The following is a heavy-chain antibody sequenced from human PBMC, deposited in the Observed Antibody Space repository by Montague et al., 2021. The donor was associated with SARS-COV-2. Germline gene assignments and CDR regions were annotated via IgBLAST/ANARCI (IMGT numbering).Heavy chain of an antibody. CDR1: GASVRSGNSY. V-gene: IGHV4-61*01. CDR3: ARDFDY. Sequence: SETLSLTCTVSGASVRSGNSYWSWIRQPPGKGLEWIGYMYYSGSTNYNPSLKSRVTLSVDTSKNQFSLKLSSVTAADTAVYYCARDFDYWGQGTLVTVSS. J-gene: IGHJ4*02. CDR2: MYYSGST.